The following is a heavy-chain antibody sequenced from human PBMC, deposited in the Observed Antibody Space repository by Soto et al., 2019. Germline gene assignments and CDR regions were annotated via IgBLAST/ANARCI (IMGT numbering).Heavy chain of an antibody. CDR2: ISSSSSTI. Sequence: EVQLVESGGGLVQPGGSLRLSCAASGFTFSSYSMNWVRQAPGKGLEWVSYISSSSSTIYYADSVKGRFTISRDNAKNSLYLQMSSLRDEDTAVYYCASGGLAALDYYYGMDVWGQGTTVTVSS. V-gene: IGHV3-48*02. CDR1: GFTFSSYS. D-gene: IGHD6-6*01. J-gene: IGHJ6*02. CDR3: ASGGLAALDYYYGMDV.